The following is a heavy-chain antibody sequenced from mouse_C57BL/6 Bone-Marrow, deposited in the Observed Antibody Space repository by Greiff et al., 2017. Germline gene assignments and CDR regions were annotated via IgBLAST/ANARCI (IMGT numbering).Heavy chain of an antibody. V-gene: IGHV1-55*01. J-gene: IGHJ1*03. CDR2: IYPGSGST. CDR1: GYTFTSSW. CDR3: ARTDYSNDWYFDV. Sequence: QVQLQQPGAELVKPGASVKMSCKASGYTFTSSWITWVKQRPGQGLEWIGDIYPGSGSTNYNEKFKSKATLTVDTSSSTAYMQLSSLTSEDTAVYYCARTDYSNDWYFDVWGTGTTVTVAS. D-gene: IGHD2-5*01.